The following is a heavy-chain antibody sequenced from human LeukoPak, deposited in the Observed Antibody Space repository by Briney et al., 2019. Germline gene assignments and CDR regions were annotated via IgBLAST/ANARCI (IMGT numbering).Heavy chain of an antibody. CDR1: GGSITNVNYY. CDR3: ARARYSSGWTPHY. CDR2: IYYSGST. J-gene: IGHJ4*02. Sequence: SETLSLTCTVSGGSITNVNYYWAWIRQPPGKGLEWIGSIYYSGSTYYNPSLKSRVTISVDTSKKQFSLKLSSVTAADTAVYYCARARYSSGWTPHYWGQGTLVTVSS. D-gene: IGHD6-19*01. V-gene: IGHV4-39*01.